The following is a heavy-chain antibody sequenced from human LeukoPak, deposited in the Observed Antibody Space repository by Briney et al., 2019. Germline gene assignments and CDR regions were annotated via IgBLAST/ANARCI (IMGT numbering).Heavy chain of an antibody. J-gene: IGHJ4*02. CDR2: ISWNGGNT. CDR1: GFKFDDYG. D-gene: IGHD2-8*01. CDR3: AREGIYCVNGVCYLDY. Sequence: GGSLRLSCAASGFKFDDYGMGWVRPAPGKGLGWVSGISWNGGNTGYADSVKGRFTISRDNAKNSLFLQVNSLRADDTAFYYCAREGIYCVNGVCYLDYWGQGTLVTVSS. V-gene: IGHV3-20*04.